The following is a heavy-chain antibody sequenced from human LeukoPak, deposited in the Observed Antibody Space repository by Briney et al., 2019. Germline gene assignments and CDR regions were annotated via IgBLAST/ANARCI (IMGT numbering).Heavy chain of an antibody. J-gene: IGHJ4*02. Sequence: SETLSLTCTVSGASISSYYWSWIRQVAGKGLEWVGRIYTSGSTDYNPSLEKRGTMSVDTSKTQFSLELRSVTAADTAVYFCARGSGYVDYWGQGTLVAVSS. V-gene: IGHV4-4*07. CDR3: ARGSGYVDY. CDR1: GASISSYY. CDR2: IYTSGST. D-gene: IGHD3-10*01.